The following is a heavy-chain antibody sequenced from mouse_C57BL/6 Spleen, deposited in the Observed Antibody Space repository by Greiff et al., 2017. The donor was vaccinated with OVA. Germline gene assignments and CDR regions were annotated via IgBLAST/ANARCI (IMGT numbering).Heavy chain of an antibody. CDR1: GYTFTDYN. D-gene: IGHD1-1*01. V-gene: IGHV1-22*01. CDR2: INPNNGGT. Sequence: EVQLQQSGPELVKPGASVKMSCKASGYTFTDYNMHWVKQSHGKSLEWIGYINPNNGGTSYNQKFKGKATLTVNKSSSTAYMELRSLTSEDSAVYYCARDYGSSYGGYFDVWGTETTVTVSS. J-gene: IGHJ1*03. CDR3: ARDYGSSYGGYFDV.